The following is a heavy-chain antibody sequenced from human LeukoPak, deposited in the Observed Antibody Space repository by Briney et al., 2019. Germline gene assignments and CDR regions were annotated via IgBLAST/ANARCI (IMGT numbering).Heavy chain of an antibody. CDR1: GFTFSSYS. J-gene: IGHJ4*02. D-gene: IGHD3-22*01. CDR2: ISSSSSYI. CDR3: ARDDSSGYSYFDY. Sequence: PGGSLRLSCAASGFTFSSYSMNWVRRAPGKGLEWVSSISSSSSYIYYADSVKGRFTISRDNAKNSLYLQMNSLRAEDTAVYYCARDDSSGYSYFDYWGQGTLVTVSS. V-gene: IGHV3-21*01.